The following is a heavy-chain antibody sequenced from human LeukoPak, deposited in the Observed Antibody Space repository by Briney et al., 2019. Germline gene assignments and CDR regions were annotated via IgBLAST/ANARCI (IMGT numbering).Heavy chain of an antibody. CDR3: ARVGDLYYFDY. CDR2: INPNTGGT. Sequence: ASVKVSCKASGYTFTGYYVHWVRQAPGQGLEWMGWINPNTGGTNYAHKFQGRVTMTRDMSISTAYMELSSLRSDDTAVYYCARVGDLYYFDYWGRGTLVTVSS. V-gene: IGHV1-2*02. CDR1: GYTFTGYY. D-gene: IGHD3-3*01. J-gene: IGHJ4*02.